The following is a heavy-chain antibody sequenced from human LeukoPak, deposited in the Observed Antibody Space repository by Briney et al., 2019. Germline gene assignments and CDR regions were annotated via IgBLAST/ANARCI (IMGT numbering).Heavy chain of an antibody. J-gene: IGHJ4*02. V-gene: IGHV3-7*03. CDR1: GFTFSSYW. D-gene: IGHD3-22*01. CDR3: ARDAYYDSRDY. CDR2: IKQDGSEK. Sequence: GGSLRLSCAASGFTFSSYWMSWVRQAPGKGLEWVANIKQDGSEKYYVDSVKGRFTISRDNAKNSLYLQMNSLRSDDTAVYYCARDAYYDSRDYWGQGTLVTVSS.